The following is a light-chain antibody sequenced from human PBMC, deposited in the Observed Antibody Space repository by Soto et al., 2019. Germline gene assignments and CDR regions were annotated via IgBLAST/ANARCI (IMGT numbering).Light chain of an antibody. V-gene: IGKV1-9*01. CDR2: AAS. Sequence: IQLTQSPSSLSASVGDRVTITCRASQGISSYLAWYQQKPGKAPKLMIYAASTLQSGVPLRFSGSGSGTSFTLTISSLQPEDVATYYCQQLLSYPITLGQGTRLEIK. CDR3: QQLLSYPIT. CDR1: QGISSY. J-gene: IGKJ5*01.